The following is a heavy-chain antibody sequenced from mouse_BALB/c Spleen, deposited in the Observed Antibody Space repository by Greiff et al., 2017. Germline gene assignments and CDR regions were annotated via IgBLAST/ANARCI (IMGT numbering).Heavy chain of an antibody. V-gene: IGHV7-3*02. CDR3: AGDMELGPSAY. CDR1: GFTFTDYY. J-gene: IGHJ3*01. Sequence: EGKLVESGGGLVQPGGSLRFSCAASGFTFTDYYMRWVRQPPGQALEWLGFIGNKANGYTSEYSVSVKGRFTITRDNSQSILYLQMNTRRAEDNTAYYYAGDMELGPSAYWGQGTLVTVSA. CDR2: IGNKANGYTS. D-gene: IGHD4-1*01.